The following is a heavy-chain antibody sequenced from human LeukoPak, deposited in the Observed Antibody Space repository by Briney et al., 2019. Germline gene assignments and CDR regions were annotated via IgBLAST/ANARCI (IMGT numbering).Heavy chain of an antibody. CDR1: GFTFSSYR. J-gene: IGHJ4*02. CDR3: ASETYYYGSENYYKGQF. V-gene: IGHV3-74*01. Sequence: GGSLRLSCAASGFTFSSYRMHWARQAPGKGLVWVSRIFGDGSNTIYAGSVKGRFTISRDNAKNTLYLQMNSLRAEDTAVYYCASETYYYGSENYYKGQFWGQGTLVTVSS. CDR2: IFGDGSNT. D-gene: IGHD3-10*01.